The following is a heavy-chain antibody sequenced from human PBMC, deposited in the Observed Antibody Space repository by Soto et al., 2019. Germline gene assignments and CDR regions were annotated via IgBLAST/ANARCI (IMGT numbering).Heavy chain of an antibody. D-gene: IGHD2-2*01. CDR2: IKSKTDGGTT. J-gene: IGHJ6*02. V-gene: IGHV3-15*07. CDR3: TTAHDYILVDHGYYYYYGMDV. CDR1: GFTFSNAR. Sequence: PGGSLRLSCAASGFTFSNARMNWVRQAPGKGLEWVGRIKSKTDGGTTDYAAPVKGRFTISRDDSKNTLYLQMNSLKTEDTAVYYCTTAHDYILVDHGYYYYYGMDVWGQGTTVTVSS.